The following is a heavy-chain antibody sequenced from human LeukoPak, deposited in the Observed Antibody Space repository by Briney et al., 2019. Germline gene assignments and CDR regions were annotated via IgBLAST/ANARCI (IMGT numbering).Heavy chain of an antibody. D-gene: IGHD6-13*01. CDR1: GFTMSHYG. CDR2: IRSAVETT. CDR3: VQRYSSSWYRDDAFDI. Sequence: AGGSLRLSCAASGFTMSHYGVSWVRQAPGKGLEWISGIRSAVETTHYADSVKGRFAISRDNSKNTLYLQMSSLRAEDTAVYYCVQRYSSSWYRDDAFDIWGQGTMVTVSS. V-gene: IGHV3-23*01. J-gene: IGHJ3*02.